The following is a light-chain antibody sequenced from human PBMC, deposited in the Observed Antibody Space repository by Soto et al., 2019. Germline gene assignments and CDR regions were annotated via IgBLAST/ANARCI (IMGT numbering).Light chain of an antibody. CDR3: CSYAASYTLL. CDR2: DAS. Sequence: QSALTQPRSVSASPGQSVTISCTGTSSNVGGYNYVSWYQQNPCKAPKLMIYDASKRPPGVPDRFSGSKSGNAAFLTISGLQVEDEADYYCCSYAASYTLLFGGGTKLTVL. J-gene: IGLJ3*02. V-gene: IGLV2-11*01. CDR1: SSNVGGYNY.